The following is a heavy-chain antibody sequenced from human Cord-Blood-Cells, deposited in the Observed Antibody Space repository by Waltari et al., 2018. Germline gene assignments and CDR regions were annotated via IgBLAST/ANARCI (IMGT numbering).Heavy chain of an antibody. Sequence: EVQLVESGGGLVQPGGSLRLSCAASGFTFSSYWVHWVRQAPGKGLVWVSRINSDGSSTSYADSVKGRFTISRDNAKNTLYLQMNSLRAEDTAVYYCATGLFCDAFDIWGQGTMVTVSS. V-gene: IGHV3-74*01. CDR2: INSDGSST. D-gene: IGHD3-3*01. J-gene: IGHJ3*02. CDR3: ATGLFCDAFDI. CDR1: GFTFSSYW.